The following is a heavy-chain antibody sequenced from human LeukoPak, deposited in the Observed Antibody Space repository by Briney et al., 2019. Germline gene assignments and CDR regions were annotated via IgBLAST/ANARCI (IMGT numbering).Heavy chain of an antibody. V-gene: IGHV1-18*04. D-gene: IGHD5-18*01. CDR3: ARTRASSILLWSEYYFDY. J-gene: IGHJ4*02. CDR2: ISAYNGNT. Sequence: ASVKVSCKASGYTFTSYGISWVRQAPGQGLEWMGWISAYNGNTNYAQKIQGRVAMTTDTSTSTAYMELSSLRSDDTAVYYCARTRASSILLWSEYYFDYWGQGTLVTVP. CDR1: GYTFTSYG.